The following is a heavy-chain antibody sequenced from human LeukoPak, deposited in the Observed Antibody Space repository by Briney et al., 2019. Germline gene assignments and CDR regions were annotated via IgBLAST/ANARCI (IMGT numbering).Heavy chain of an antibody. CDR2: ISGGSGGST. V-gene: IGHV3-23*01. CDR3: ARVSKPGWYDYYYMDV. J-gene: IGHJ6*03. D-gene: IGHD2/OR15-2a*01. Sequence: RTGGSLRLSCAASGFTSSNYAMSWVRQAPGKGLEWVSVISGGSGGSTYYADSVKGRFTISRDNSKNTLYLQMDSVRVEDTAVYYCARVSKPGWYDYYYMDVWGKGTTVTVSS. CDR1: GFTSSNYA.